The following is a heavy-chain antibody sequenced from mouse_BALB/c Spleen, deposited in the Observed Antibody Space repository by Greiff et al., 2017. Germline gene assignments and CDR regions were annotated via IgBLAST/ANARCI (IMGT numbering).Heavy chain of an antibody. Sequence: EVKLMESGPSLVKPSQTLSLTCSVTGDSITSGYWNWIRKFPGNKLEYMGYISYSGSTYYNPSLKSRISITRDTSKNQYYLQLNSVTTEDTATYYCARNDYDVGISPFDYWGQGTTLTVSS. CDR3: ARNDYDVGISPFDY. D-gene: IGHD2-4*01. J-gene: IGHJ2*01. CDR2: ISYSGST. CDR1: GDSITSGY. V-gene: IGHV3-8*02.